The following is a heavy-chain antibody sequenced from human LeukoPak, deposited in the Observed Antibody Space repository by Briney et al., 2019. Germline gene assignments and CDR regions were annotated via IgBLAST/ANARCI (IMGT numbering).Heavy chain of an antibody. CDR1: GYTFSNYG. D-gene: IGHD5-18*01. V-gene: IGHV1-18*01. CDR3: ARPSADTAMATTRRAFDY. CDR2: ISEYNGKT. J-gene: IGHJ4*02. Sequence: GASVKVSCKASGYTFSNYGISWVRQAPGQGLEWTGWISEYNGKTNYAQKFQGRVTMTTDTSTSTAYLELRSLRSDDTAVYYCARPSADTAMATTRRAFDYWGQGTLVTVSS.